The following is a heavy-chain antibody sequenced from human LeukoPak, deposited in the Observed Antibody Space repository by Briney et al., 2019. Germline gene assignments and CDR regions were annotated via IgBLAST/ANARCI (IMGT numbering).Heavy chain of an antibody. D-gene: IGHD1-26*01. J-gene: IGHJ4*02. Sequence: PGGSLRLSCAASGFTFSSYSMNWVRQAPGKGLEWVSYISSSSSTIYYADSVKGRFTISRDNAKNSLYLQVNSLRDEDTAVYYCAREWVVGATLSGYWGQGTLVTVSS. CDR2: ISSSSSTI. V-gene: IGHV3-48*02. CDR3: AREWVVGATLSGY. CDR1: GFTFSSYS.